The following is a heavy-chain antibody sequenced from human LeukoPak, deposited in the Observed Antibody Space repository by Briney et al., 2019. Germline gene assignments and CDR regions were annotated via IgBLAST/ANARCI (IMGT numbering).Heavy chain of an antibody. CDR1: GGSISSYY. J-gene: IGHJ5*02. D-gene: IGHD3-10*01. Sequence: SETLSLTCTVSGGSISSYYWSWIRQPPGKGLEWIGYIYYSGSTNYNPSLKSRVTISVDTSKNQFSLKLSSVTAADTAVYYCAKGSGSYSKTNWFDPWGQGTLVTVSS. V-gene: IGHV4-59*08. CDR2: IYYSGST. CDR3: AKGSGSYSKTNWFDP.